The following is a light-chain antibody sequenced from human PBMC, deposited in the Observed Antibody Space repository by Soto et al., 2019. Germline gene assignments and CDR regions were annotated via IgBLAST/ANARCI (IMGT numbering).Light chain of an antibody. CDR2: GAS. CDR3: QQYDNWPPYT. V-gene: IGKV3-15*01. J-gene: IGKJ2*01. Sequence: EIVMTQSPATLSVSPGERASLSCRASQSVTSNLAWYQQRPGQAPRLLIYGASTRASGVPARFSGSGSVTEFTLNISSLQSEDFAVYYCQQYDNWPPYTFGQGTKLEVK. CDR1: QSVTSN.